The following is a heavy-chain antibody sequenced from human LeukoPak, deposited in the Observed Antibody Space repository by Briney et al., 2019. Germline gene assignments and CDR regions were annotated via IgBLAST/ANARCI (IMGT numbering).Heavy chain of an antibody. CDR2: IYNSGNT. J-gene: IGHJ4*02. Sequence: SETLSFTCTVSGVSISIYYWSWIRQPPGKGLEWIGYIYNSGNTNYNPSFKSRVTISEDTPKNQFSLKLSSVTAADTAVYYCVRDRELNYWGQGTLVTVSS. V-gene: IGHV4-59*01. D-gene: IGHD3-10*01. CDR3: VRDRELNY. CDR1: GVSISIYY.